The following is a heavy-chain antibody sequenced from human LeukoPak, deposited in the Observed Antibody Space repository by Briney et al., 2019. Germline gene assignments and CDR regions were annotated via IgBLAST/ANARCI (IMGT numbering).Heavy chain of an antibody. J-gene: IGHJ6*03. CDR2: IYYSGST. Sequence: SETLSLTCTVSGGSISSYYWSWIRQPPGKGLEWIGYIYYSGSTNYNPSLKSRVTTSVDTSKNQFSLKLSSVTAADTAVYYCARDPLRPDVYYYYMDVWGKGTTVTVSS. CDR1: GGSISSYY. CDR3: ARDPLRPDVYYYYMDV. V-gene: IGHV4-59*12.